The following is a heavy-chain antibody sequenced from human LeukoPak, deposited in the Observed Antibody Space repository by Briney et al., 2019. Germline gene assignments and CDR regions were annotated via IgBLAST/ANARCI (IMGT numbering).Heavy chain of an antibody. CDR1: GYTFTGYY. CDR3: AREVRSGSGYLDY. D-gene: IGHD1-1*01. V-gene: IGHV1-18*04. CDR2: ISAYNGNT. Sequence: ASVKVSCKASGYTFTGYYMHWVRQAPGQGLEWMGWISAYNGNTNYAQKLQGRVTMTTDTSTSTAYMELRSLRSDDTAVYYCAREVRSGSGYLDYWGQGTLVTVSS. J-gene: IGHJ4*02.